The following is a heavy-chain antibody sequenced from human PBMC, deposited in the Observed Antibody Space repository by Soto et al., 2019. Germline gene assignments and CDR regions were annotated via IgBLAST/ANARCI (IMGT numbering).Heavy chain of an antibody. V-gene: IGHV4-59*01. CDR1: GGSISSYY. CDR2: IYYSGST. CDR3: ARVSGGLALGFDY. Sequence: SETLSLTCTVSGGSISSYYWGWIRQPPGKGLEWIGYIYYSGSTNYNPSLKSRVTISVDTSKNQFSLKLSSVTAADTAVYYCARVSGGLALGFDYWGQGTLVTVSS. J-gene: IGHJ4*02. D-gene: IGHD6-19*01.